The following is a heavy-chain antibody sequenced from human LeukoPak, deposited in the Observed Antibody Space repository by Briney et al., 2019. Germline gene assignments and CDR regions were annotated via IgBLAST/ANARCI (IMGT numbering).Heavy chain of an antibody. J-gene: IGHJ4*02. CDR1: GYTLTELS. Sequence: ASVKVSCKVSGYTLTELSMHWVRQAPGQGLEWMGIINPSGGSTSYAQKFQGRVTMTRDTSTSTVYMELSSLRSEDTAVYYCARATGGKYYYDSSGYYAPEYWGQGTLVTVSS. V-gene: IGHV1-46*01. D-gene: IGHD3-22*01. CDR3: ARATGGKYYYDSSGYYAPEY. CDR2: INPSGGST.